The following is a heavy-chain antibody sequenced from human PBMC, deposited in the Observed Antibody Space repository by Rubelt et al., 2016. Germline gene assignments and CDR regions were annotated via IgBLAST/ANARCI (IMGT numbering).Heavy chain of an antibody. V-gene: IGHV3-74*01. CDR3: ARDYPYWYFDL. CDR2: ISSDGIST. Sequence: EVQLVESGGGLVQPGGSLRLSCAASGFTFSEFWMHWVRQAPGKGLVWVSRISSDGISTGYADSVKGRFTISRDNAKNTRYLEMHSLRAEDTAVYYCARDYPYWYFDLWGRGTLVTISS. CDR1: GFTFSEFW. J-gene: IGHJ2*01.